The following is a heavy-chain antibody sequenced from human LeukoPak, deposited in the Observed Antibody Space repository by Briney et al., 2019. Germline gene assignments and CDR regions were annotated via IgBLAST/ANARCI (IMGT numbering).Heavy chain of an antibody. CDR1: GGTFSSYA. V-gene: IGHV1-69*13. D-gene: IGHD2-15*01. J-gene: IGHJ4*02. Sequence: SVKVSCKASGGTFSSYAISWVRQAPGQGLEWMGGIIPIFGTANYAQKFQGRVTITADESTSTAYMELSSLRSEDTAVYYCARVEPVAAPLDYWGQGTLVTVSS. CDR3: ARVEPVAAPLDY. CDR2: IIPIFGTA.